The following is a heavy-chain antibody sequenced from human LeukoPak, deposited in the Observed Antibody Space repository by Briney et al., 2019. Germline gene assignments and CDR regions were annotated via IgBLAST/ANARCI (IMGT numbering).Heavy chain of an antibody. V-gene: IGHV3-33*01. CDR1: GFTFSNYG. J-gene: IGHJ6*02. Sequence: PGGSLRLSCAASGFTFSNYGIHWVRQAPGKGLEWVVVIWYDGTKKYYADSVEGRFTISRDNSKNTLYLQMTSLRAEDTAMYYCAREADSSGWYPYYYYGMDVWGQGATVTVSS. CDR2: IWYDGTKK. CDR3: AREADSSGWYPYYYYGMDV. D-gene: IGHD6-19*01.